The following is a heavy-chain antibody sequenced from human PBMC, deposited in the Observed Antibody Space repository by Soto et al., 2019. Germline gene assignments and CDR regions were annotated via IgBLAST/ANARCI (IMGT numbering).Heavy chain of an antibody. CDR1: GFTFSSYA. Sequence: GGSLRLSCAASGFTFSSYAMHWVRQAPGKGLEWVAVISYDGSNKYYADSVKGRFTISRDNSKNTLYLQMNSLRAEDTAVYYCAREGKGCSSTSCYPWFDPWGQGTLVTVSS. V-gene: IGHV3-30-3*01. D-gene: IGHD2-2*01. CDR2: ISYDGSNK. J-gene: IGHJ5*02. CDR3: AREGKGCSSTSCYPWFDP.